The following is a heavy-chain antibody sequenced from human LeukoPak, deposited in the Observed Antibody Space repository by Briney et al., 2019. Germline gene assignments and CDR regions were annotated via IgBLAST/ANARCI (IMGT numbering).Heavy chain of an antibody. CDR3: ARGLSCSGNTCYAAHFDS. CDR2: INPNSGGT. CDR1: GYTFTGYY. D-gene: IGHD2-15*01. Sequence: ASVKVSCKASGYTFTGYYMHWVRQAPGQGLEWMGWINPNSGGTNYAQKFQGRVAMTRDTSTSTAYMELRSLRSDDTAVYYCARGLSCSGNTCYAAHFDSWGQGTLVTVSS. V-gene: IGHV1-2*02. J-gene: IGHJ4*02.